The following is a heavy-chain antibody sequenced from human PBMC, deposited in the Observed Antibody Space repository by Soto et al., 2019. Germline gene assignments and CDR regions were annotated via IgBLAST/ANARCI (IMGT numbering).Heavy chain of an antibody. D-gene: IGHD6-13*01. CDR3: ARGGGSWYYWFDP. V-gene: IGHV4-59*01. Sequence: SETLSLTCTFSGCSISSYYWSLIRQPPGKGLEWIGYIYYSGSTNYNPSLKSRVTISVDTSKNQFSLKLSSVTAADTAVYYCARGGGSWYYWFDPWGQGTLVTVSS. J-gene: IGHJ5*02. CDR2: IYYSGST. CDR1: GCSISSYY.